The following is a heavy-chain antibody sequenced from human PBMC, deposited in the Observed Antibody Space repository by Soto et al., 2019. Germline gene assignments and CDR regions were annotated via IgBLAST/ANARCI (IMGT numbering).Heavy chain of an antibody. V-gene: IGHV1-18*01. D-gene: IGHD3-3*01. J-gene: IGHJ3*02. Sequence: ASVKVSCKASGYTFTSYGISWVRQAPGQGLEWMGWISAYNGNTNYAQKLQGRVTMTTDTSTSTAYMELRSLRSDDTAVYYCARDGVTIFGVVIKDHDAFDSWGQGTMVTVSS. CDR2: ISAYNGNT. CDR1: GYTFTSYG. CDR3: ARDGVTIFGVVIKDHDAFDS.